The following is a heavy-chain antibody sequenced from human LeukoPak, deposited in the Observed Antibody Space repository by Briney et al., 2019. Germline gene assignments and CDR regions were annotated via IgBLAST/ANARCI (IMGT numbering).Heavy chain of an antibody. CDR2: IIPIFGTA. V-gene: IGHV1-69*13. CDR1: GGTFSSYA. CDR3: AKDSYYYGSGSYFIRYFDY. J-gene: IGHJ4*02. Sequence: SVKVSCKASGGTFSSYAISWVRQAPGQGLEWMGGIIPIFGTANYAQKFQGRVTITADESTSTAYMELSSLRSEDTAVYYCAKDSYYYGSGSYFIRYFDYWGQGTLVTVSS. D-gene: IGHD3-10*01.